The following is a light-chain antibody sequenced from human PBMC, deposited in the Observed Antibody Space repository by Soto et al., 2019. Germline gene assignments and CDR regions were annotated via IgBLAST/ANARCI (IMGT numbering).Light chain of an antibody. CDR3: SSYTASSTPLYV. V-gene: IGLV2-14*01. J-gene: IGLJ1*01. CDR1: SSDVGDNTY. Sequence: QSALTQPASVSGSPGQSISMSCNGTSSDVGDNTYVSWYQQHPGKAPKLLIYEVSHRPSGVSPRFSGSKSGNTASLTISGLQAEDEADYYCSSYTASSTPLYVFGTGTKLTV. CDR2: EVS.